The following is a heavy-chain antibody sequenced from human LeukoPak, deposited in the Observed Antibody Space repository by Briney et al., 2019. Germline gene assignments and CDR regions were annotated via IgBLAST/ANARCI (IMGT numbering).Heavy chain of an antibody. Sequence: SGGSLRLSCAASGFTFSSYSMNWVRQAPGKGLEWISDISRSGNTIHYADSVKGRFTISRDNSKNTLYLQMNSLRAEDTAVYYCAKDGYSYGYGYYYYMDVWGKGTTVTISS. CDR2: ISRSGNTI. J-gene: IGHJ6*03. CDR1: GFTFSSYS. V-gene: IGHV3-48*01. D-gene: IGHD5-18*01. CDR3: AKDGYSYGYGYYYYMDV.